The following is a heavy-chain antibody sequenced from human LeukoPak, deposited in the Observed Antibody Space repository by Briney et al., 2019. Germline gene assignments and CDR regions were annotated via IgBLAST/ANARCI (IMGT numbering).Heavy chain of an antibody. CDR2: INNDGSEK. V-gene: IGHV3-7*01. Sequence: GGSLRLSCAASGFTFSNYWMSRVRQAPGKGLEWVAHINNDGSEKYYVDSVKGRFTISRDNAKNSLYLQMNSLRVEDTAVYYCARDKVTYWGQGTLVTVSS. J-gene: IGHJ4*02. CDR1: GFTFSNYW. CDR3: ARDKVTY.